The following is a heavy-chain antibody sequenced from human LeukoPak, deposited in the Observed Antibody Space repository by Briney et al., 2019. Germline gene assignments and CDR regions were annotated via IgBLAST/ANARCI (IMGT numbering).Heavy chain of an antibody. CDR1: GYTFTDYY. CDR2: INPQSGGT. J-gene: IGHJ5*02. CDR3: ARGSYWYDA. D-gene: IGHD6-13*01. V-gene: IGHV1-2*02. Sequence: ASVKVSCKASGYTFTDYYIQWVRQAPGQGPEWMGWINPQSGGTIYAQKLQGRVTMTRETSISTAYMELSRLKSDDTAVFYCARGSYWYDAWGQGTLVTVSS.